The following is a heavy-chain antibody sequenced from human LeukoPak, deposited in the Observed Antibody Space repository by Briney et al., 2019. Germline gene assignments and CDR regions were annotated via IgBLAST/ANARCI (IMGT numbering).Heavy chain of an antibody. Sequence: SETLSLTCAVYGGSFSGYYWSWIRQPPGKGLEWIGEINHSGSTNYNPSLKSRVTISVDTSKNQFSLKLSSVTAADTAVYYCARPDSSGYYYRSGPFDYWGQGTLVTVSS. J-gene: IGHJ4*02. V-gene: IGHV4-34*01. CDR2: INHSGST. CDR1: GGSFSGYY. CDR3: ARPDSSGYYYRSGPFDY. D-gene: IGHD3-22*01.